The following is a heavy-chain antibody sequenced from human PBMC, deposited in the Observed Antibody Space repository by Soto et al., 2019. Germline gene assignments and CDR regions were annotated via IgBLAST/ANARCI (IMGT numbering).Heavy chain of an antibody. J-gene: IGHJ4*02. Sequence: EVQLLESGGGLVQPGESLRLSCAASGFSFAAYAISWVRQAPGKGLEWVSALSGSGGSTYYADSVKGRFTISRDNSKNTLYLQMNSLRAEDTAVYYCARDTGLLWFGESPTGGQGTLVTVSS. CDR1: GFSFAAYA. CDR3: ARDTGLLWFGESPT. D-gene: IGHD3-10*01. CDR2: LSGSGGST. V-gene: IGHV3-23*01.